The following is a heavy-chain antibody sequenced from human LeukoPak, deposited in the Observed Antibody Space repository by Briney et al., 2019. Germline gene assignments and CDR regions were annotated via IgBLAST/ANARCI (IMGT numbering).Heavy chain of an antibody. CDR3: AIIPPDLRRNDY. J-gene: IGHJ4*02. CDR1: GGSFSGYY. D-gene: IGHD1-14*01. CDR2: IYYSGST. V-gene: IGHV4-34*01. Sequence: PSETLSLTCAVYGGSFSGYYWSWIRQPPGKGLEWIGSIYYSGSTYYNPSLKSRVTISVDTSKNQFSLKLSSVTAADTAVYYCAIIPPDLRRNDYWGQGTLVTVSS.